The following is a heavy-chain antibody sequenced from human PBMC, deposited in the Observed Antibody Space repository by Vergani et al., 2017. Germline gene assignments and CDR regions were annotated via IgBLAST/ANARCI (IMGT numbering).Heavy chain of an antibody. CDR1: GWSFTCYH. CDR3: ARVNTETNGHLYYYDYMDV. CDR2: IDHTGRP. Sequence: QVQLQQWGGGLLKPSETLSLSCVVNGWSFTCYHLTWIRQSPGEGLEWVGDIDHTGRPDYNPSIKSRLTRSVDKARNQFSLTPNSVTATDTAIYFCARVNTETNGHLYYYDYMDVWGQGTAVTVS. V-gene: IGHV4-34*01. D-gene: IGHD4-11*01. J-gene: IGHJ6*03.